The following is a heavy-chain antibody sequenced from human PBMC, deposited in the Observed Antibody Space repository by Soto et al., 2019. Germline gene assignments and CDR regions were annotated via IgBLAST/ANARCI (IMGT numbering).Heavy chain of an antibody. Sequence: GGSLRLSCAASGFTLSSNGMHWVRQAPGKGLEWVAFIWYDGSDKYYADSVKGRFTISSDNSKNTLYLQMNSLRAEDTAVYYCARDRYPNYPPDAFDIWGQGTLVTVSS. D-gene: IGHD4-4*01. CDR1: GFTLSSNG. CDR3: ARDRYPNYPPDAFDI. J-gene: IGHJ3*02. V-gene: IGHV3-33*01. CDR2: IWYDGSDK.